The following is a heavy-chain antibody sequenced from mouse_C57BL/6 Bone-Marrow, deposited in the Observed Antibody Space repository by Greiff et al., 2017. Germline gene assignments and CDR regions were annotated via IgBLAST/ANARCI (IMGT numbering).Heavy chain of an antibody. V-gene: IGHV1-52*01. D-gene: IGHD2-3*01. CDR1: GYTFTSYW. J-gene: IGHJ1*03. Sequence: QVQLQQPGAELVRPGSSVKLSCKASGYTFTSYWMHWVQQRPIQGLEWIGNIDPSDSETHYNQKFKDKATLTVDKSSSTAYMQLSSLTSEDSAFYYCARSDGYCSYWDFDVGGTGTTVTVSA. CDR3: ARSDGYCSYWDFDV. CDR2: IDPSDSET.